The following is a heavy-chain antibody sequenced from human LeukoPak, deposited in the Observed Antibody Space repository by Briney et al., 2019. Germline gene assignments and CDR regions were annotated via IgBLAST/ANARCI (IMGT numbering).Heavy chain of an antibody. CDR1: GGTFSSYA. D-gene: IGHD6-6*01. J-gene: IGHJ5*02. CDR2: IIPILGIA. V-gene: IGHV1-69*04. Sequence: SVKVSCKASGGTFSSYAISWERQAPGQGLEWMGRIIPILGIANYAQKFQGRVTITADKSTSTAYMELSSLRSEDTAVYYCARAIRADRRGSWFDPWGQGTLVTVSS. CDR3: ARAIRADRRGSWFDP.